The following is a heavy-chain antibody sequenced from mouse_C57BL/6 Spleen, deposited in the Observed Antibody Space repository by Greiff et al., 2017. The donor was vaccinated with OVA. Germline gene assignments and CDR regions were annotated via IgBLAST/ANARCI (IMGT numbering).Heavy chain of an antibody. Sequence: QVQLQQPGTELVKPGASVKLSCKASGYTFTSYWMHWVKQRPGQGLEWIGNINPSNGGTNYNEKVKSKATLTVDKATSTAYMQLSSLTSEDSAVYYCATYYYGSSHYFDYWGQGTTLTVSS. CDR3: ATYYYGSSHYFDY. J-gene: IGHJ2*01. V-gene: IGHV1-53*01. CDR1: GYTFTSYW. D-gene: IGHD1-1*01. CDR2: INPSNGGT.